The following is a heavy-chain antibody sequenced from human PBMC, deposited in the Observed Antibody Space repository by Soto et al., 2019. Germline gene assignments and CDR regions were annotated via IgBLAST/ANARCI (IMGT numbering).Heavy chain of an antibody. D-gene: IGHD3-3*02. CDR1: GGSISSSSYY. CDR2: IYYSGST. Sequence: QMQLQESGPGLVKPSETLSLTCTVSGGSISSSSYYWGWIRQPPGKRLEWIGSIYYSGSTYYNPSLKRRVTISVDTSKNQCSLKLSSVTAADTAVYYCASPKIAFYNWFDPWGQGTLVTVSS. J-gene: IGHJ5*02. V-gene: IGHV4-39*01. CDR3: ASPKIAFYNWFDP.